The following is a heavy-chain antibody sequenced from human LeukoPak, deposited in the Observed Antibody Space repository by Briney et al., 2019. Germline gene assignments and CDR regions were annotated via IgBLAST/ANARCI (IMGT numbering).Heavy chain of an antibody. CDR2: ISGSGGST. V-gene: IGHV3-23*01. D-gene: IGHD6-19*01. CDR3: AKAFYSSGWLFDY. CDR1: GFTFSSYA. Sequence: GGSLRLSCAASGFTFSSYAMSWVRQAPGKGLEWVSAISGSGGSTYYADSVKGRFTISRDNSKNTLYLQMNSLRAEDTAVYYRAKAFYSSGWLFDYWGQGTLVTVSS. J-gene: IGHJ4*02.